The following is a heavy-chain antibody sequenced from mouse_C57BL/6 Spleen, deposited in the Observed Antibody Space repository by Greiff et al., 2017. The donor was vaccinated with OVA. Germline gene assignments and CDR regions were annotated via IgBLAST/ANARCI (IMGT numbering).Heavy chain of an antibody. D-gene: IGHD1-1*01. Sequence: EVKLMESGPGLVKPSQSLSLTCSVTGYSITSGYYWNWIRQFPGNKLEWMGYISYDGSNNYNPSLKNRISITRDTSKNQFFLKLNSVTTEDTATYYCARGVTTVVAPFDYWGQGTTLTVSS. CDR3: ARGVTTVVAPFDY. CDR1: GYSITSGYY. V-gene: IGHV3-6*01. CDR2: ISYDGSN. J-gene: IGHJ2*01.